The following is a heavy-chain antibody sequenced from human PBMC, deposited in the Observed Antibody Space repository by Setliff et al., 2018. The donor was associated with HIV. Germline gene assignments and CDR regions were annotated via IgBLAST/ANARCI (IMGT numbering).Heavy chain of an antibody. D-gene: IGHD1-26*01. CDR1: GFSFSSYW. J-gene: IGHJ4*02. V-gene: IGHV3-21*01. CDR3: ARDRGGSYTPLDF. Sequence: GSLRLSCAASGFSFSSYWMYWVRQAPGKGLEWVSSISSSSSYIYYADSVKGRFTISRDNARNSLYLQLNSLRAEDTAVYYCARDRGGSYTPLDFWGQGTLVTAPQ. CDR2: ISSSSSYI.